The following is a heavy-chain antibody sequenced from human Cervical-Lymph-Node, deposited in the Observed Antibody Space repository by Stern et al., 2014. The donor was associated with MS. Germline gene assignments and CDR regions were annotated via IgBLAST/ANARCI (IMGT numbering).Heavy chain of an antibody. Sequence: VQLLESGGGVVQPGGSLRLSCAASGFSFSRYAMHWVRQAPGKGLEWVALIWSDGSNPYYADSVTGRFTISRDNFKNTLYLQMNSLRAEDTAVYYCASAYSSSHYYFDYWGQGTLVTVSS. D-gene: IGHD6-13*01. CDR2: IWSDGSNP. V-gene: IGHV3-33*01. CDR1: GFSFSRYA. CDR3: ASAYSSSHYYFDY. J-gene: IGHJ4*02.